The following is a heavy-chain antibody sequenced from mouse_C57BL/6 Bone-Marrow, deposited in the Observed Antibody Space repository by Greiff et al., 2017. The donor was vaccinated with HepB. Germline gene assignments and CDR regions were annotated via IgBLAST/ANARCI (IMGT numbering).Heavy chain of an antibody. CDR2: IDPENGDT. Sequence: EVQLQESGAELVRPGASVKLSCTASGFNIKDDYMHWVKQRPEQGLEWIGWIDPENGDTEYASKFQGKATITADTSSNTAYLQLSSLTSEDTAVYYCTTYYYSNYPFDYWGQGTTLTVSS. V-gene: IGHV14-4*01. J-gene: IGHJ2*01. CDR1: GFNIKDDY. D-gene: IGHD2-5*01. CDR3: TTYYYSNYPFDY.